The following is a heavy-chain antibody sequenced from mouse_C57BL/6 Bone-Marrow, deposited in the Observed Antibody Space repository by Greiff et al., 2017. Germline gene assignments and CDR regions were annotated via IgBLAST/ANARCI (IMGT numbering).Heavy chain of an antibody. CDR1: GYTFTSYW. Sequence: VQLQQPGAELVRPGTSVKLSCKASGYTFTSYWMHWVKQRPGQGLEWIGVIDPSDSYTNYNQKFKGKATLTVDTSSSTAYRQLSSLTSEDSAVYYCAREAYDGSSYGYFDVWGTGTTVTVSS. V-gene: IGHV1-59*01. CDR2: IDPSDSYT. D-gene: IGHD1-1*01. J-gene: IGHJ1*03. CDR3: AREAYDGSSYGYFDV.